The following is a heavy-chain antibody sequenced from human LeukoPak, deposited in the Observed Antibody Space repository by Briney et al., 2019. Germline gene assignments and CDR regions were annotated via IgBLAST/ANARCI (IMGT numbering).Heavy chain of an antibody. CDR1: GGTFSSYA. CDR3: ARGSTVVGTYNLFDP. V-gene: IGHV1-69*04. CDR2: IIPIFGIA. D-gene: IGHD4-23*01. Sequence: SVKVSCKASGGTFSSYAISWVRQAPGQGLEWMGRIIPIFGIANYAQKFQGRVTITADKSTSTAYMELSSLRSEDTAVYYCARGSTVVGTYNLFDPWGQGTLVTVSS. J-gene: IGHJ5*02.